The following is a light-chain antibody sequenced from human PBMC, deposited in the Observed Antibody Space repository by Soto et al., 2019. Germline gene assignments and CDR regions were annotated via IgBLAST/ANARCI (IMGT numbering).Light chain of an antibody. CDR2: DTT. CDR3: AAWDDSLNGPI. V-gene: IGLV1-44*01. Sequence: QSVLTLPPSASGTPGQRVIVSCSGTYSNIGINDVHWYRQLSGSAPQILIYDTTERATGVPDRFSGSKSGTSASLAISGLQDEDEADYHCAAWDDSLNGPIFGGGNKVTVL. J-gene: IGLJ2*01. CDR1: YSNIGIND.